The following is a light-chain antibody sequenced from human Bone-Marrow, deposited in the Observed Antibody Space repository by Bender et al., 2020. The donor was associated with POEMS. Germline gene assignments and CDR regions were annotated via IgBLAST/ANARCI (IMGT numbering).Light chain of an antibody. CDR2: DGS. J-gene: IGLJ3*02. Sequence: SYVLTQPPSVSVAPGQTASITCGGDDIGSKGVHWYQQMPGQAPVVVIYDGSDRPTTISERFSGANSGNTATLSISRVEAGDEADYYCQVWDTPSEYQAVFGGGTKLTVL. V-gene: IGLV3-21*02. CDR3: QVWDTPSEYQAV. CDR1: DIGSKG.